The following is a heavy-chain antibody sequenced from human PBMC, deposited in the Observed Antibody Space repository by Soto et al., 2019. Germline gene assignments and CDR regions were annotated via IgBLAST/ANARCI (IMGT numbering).Heavy chain of an antibody. V-gene: IGHV3-30*18. J-gene: IGHJ6*01. CDR1: GFTFSSYG. CDR3: AKDRRPNYYDDLDV. CDR2: ISYDGSNK. D-gene: IGHD6-25*01. Sequence: QVQLVESGGGVVQPGRSLRLSCAASGFTFSSYGMHWVRQAPGKGLEWVAVISYDGSNKYYADSVKGRFTISRDNAKNTLYLQMNSLRAEDTGEYYSAKDRRPNYYDDLDVW.